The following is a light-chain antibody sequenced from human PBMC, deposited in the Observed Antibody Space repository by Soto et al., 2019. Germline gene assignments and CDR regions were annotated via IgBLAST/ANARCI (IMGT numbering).Light chain of an antibody. Sequence: QSALTQPRSVSGSPGQSVTISCTGTSSDVGAYNYVSWYQQHPGKAPKLMIYDVIKRPSGVPDRFSGSKSGNTASLTISGLQAEDEADYYCSSYTGGYTWVFGGGTKLTVL. CDR1: SSDVGAYNY. V-gene: IGLV2-11*01. J-gene: IGLJ3*02. CDR3: SSYTGGYTWV. CDR2: DVI.